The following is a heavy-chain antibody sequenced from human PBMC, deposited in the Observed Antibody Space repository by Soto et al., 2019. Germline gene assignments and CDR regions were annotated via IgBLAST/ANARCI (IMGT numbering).Heavy chain of an antibody. CDR1: GFTFSSYG. J-gene: IGHJ6*03. D-gene: IGHD2-15*01. V-gene: IGHV3-33*01. Sequence: GGSLRLSCAASGFTFSSYGIHWVRQAPGKGLEWVAGIWYDGSNKYYADSVKGRFTISRDNSKNTLYLQMNSLRAEDTAVYHCARDMMYCSGGSCYQTDYYYYMDVWGKGTTVTVSS. CDR2: IWYDGSNK. CDR3: ARDMMYCSGGSCYQTDYYYYMDV.